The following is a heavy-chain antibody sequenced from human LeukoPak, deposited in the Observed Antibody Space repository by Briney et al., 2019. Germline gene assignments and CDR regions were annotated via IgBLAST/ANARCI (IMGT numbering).Heavy chain of an antibody. J-gene: IGHJ4*02. CDR2: IYHAGTT. D-gene: IGHD5-12*01. CDR1: GGSITSGGFS. CDR3: ARGRDILDY. V-gene: IGHV4-30-2*01. Sequence: SETLSLTCTVSGGSITSGGFSWPWIRQPPGNGLEWIGNIYHAGTTSYNLSLRSRLTISIDGSKNQFSLKMTSVTAADTAVYYCARGRDILDYWGQGALVAVSS.